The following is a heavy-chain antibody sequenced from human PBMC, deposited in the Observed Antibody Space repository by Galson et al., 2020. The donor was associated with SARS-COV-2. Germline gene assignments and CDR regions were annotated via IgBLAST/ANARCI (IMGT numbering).Heavy chain of an antibody. J-gene: IGHJ3*01. CDR1: GFTFSSYE. D-gene: IGHD3-10*01. CDR3: ATDSELVLLWFGKTPNDAFDF. CDR2: ISSSGSTI. Sequence: WGSLRLSCAASGFTFSSYEMNWVRQAPGKGLEWVSYISSSGSTIYYADSVKGRFTISRDNAKNSLYLQMNSLRAEDTAVYYCATDSELVLLWFGKTPNDAFDFWGQGTMVTVSS. V-gene: IGHV3-48*03.